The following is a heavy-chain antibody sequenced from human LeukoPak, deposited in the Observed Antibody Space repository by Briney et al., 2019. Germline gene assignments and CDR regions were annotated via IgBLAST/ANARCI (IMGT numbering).Heavy chain of an antibody. D-gene: IGHD2-2*01. CDR1: GFTFSSYA. V-gene: IGHV3-48*03. CDR3: ARGYQLLSWFDP. CDR2: ISSSGSTI. Sequence: PGGSLRLSCAASGFTFSSYAMSWVRQAPGKGLEWVSAISSSGSTIYYADSVKGRFTISRDNAKNSLYLQMNSLRAEDTAVYYCARGYQLLSWFDPWGQGTLVTVSS. J-gene: IGHJ5*02.